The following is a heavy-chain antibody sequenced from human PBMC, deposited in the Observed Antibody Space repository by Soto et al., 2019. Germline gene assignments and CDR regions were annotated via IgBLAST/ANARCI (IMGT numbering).Heavy chain of an antibody. CDR3: ARVVHYFDILTGYSDIPGHFDY. CDR2: ISSSSSYI. V-gene: IGHV3-21*01. J-gene: IGHJ4*02. CDR1: GFTFSSYS. D-gene: IGHD3-9*01. Sequence: GGSLRLSCAVSGFTFSSYSMNWVRQAPGKGLEWVSSISSSSSYIYYADSVKGRFTISRDNAKNSLYLQMNSLRAEDTAVYYCARVVHYFDILTGYSDIPGHFDYWGQGTLVTVSS.